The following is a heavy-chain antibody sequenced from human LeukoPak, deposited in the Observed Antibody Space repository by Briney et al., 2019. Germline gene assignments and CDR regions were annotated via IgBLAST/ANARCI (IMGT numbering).Heavy chain of an antibody. J-gene: IGHJ4*02. Sequence: SETLSLTCAVYGGSFSGYYWSWIRQPPGKGLEWIGEIYHSGSTNYNPSLKSRVTISVDKSKNQFPLKLSSVTAADTAVYYCARERTMTSFDYWGQGTLVTVSS. D-gene: IGHD3-22*01. CDR1: GGSFSGYY. CDR2: IYHSGST. CDR3: ARERTMTSFDY. V-gene: IGHV4-34*01.